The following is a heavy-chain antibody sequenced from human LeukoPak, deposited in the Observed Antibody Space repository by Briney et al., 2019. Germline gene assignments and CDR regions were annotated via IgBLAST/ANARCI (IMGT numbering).Heavy chain of an antibody. CDR2: IKLDGSGK. J-gene: IGHJ4*02. CDR3: AKDIRDGYNSAFDY. Sequence: GGSLRLSCAASGFTFSNYWMSWVRQAPGKGLEWVANIKLDGSGKDYVDSVKGRFTISRDNSKNSLYLQMNSLRTEDTALYYCAKDIRDGYNSAFDYWGQGTLVTVSS. CDR1: GFTFSNYW. D-gene: IGHD5-24*01. V-gene: IGHV3-7*03.